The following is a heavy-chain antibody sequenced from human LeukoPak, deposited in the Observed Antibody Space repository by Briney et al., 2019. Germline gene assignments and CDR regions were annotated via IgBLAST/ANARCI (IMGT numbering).Heavy chain of an antibody. CDR3: ARESWGDCSGGSCYRDNWFDP. J-gene: IGHJ5*02. Sequence: SETLSLTCTVSGDSIRSSSYYWGWIRQPPGKGLEWIGYIYYSGSTGYNPSLKSRVTISVDTSKNQFSLNLSSVTAADTAVYYCARESWGDCSGGSCYRDNWFDPWGQGTLVTVSS. CDR1: GDSIRSSSYY. CDR2: IYYSGST. V-gene: IGHV4-61*05. D-gene: IGHD2-15*01.